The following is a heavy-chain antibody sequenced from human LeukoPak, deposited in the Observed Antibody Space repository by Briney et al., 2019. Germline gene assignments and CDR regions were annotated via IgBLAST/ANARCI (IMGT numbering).Heavy chain of an antibody. J-gene: IGHJ4*02. V-gene: IGHV1-18*01. D-gene: IGHD1-26*01. CDR2: ISASNGNT. Sequence: SVKVSCQASGYTFSTYGVSWVRQAPGQGLEWMGWISASNGNTNYAQNLQGRVTLTTDTSTTTAYMELRSLRSDDTAVYYCARDQLGSGSYSSGERVYWGQGTLVTVSS. CDR1: GYTFSTYG. CDR3: ARDQLGSGSYSSGERVY.